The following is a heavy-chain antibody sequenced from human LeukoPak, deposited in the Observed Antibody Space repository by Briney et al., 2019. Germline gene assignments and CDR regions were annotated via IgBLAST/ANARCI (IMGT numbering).Heavy chain of an antibody. CDR2: INPNSGGT. CDR3: ARSGADNWNYEFDY. V-gene: IGHV1-2*02. Sequence: GASVKVSCKASGYTFTGYYMHWVRQAPGQGREWMGWINPNSGGTNYAQKFQGRVTMTTDTSTSTAYMELRSLRSDDTAVYYCARSGADNWNYEFDYWGQGTLVTVSS. CDR1: GYTFTGYY. J-gene: IGHJ4*02. D-gene: IGHD1-7*01.